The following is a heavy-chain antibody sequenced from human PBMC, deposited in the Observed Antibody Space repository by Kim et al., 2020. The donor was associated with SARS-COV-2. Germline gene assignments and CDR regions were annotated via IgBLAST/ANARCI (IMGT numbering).Heavy chain of an antibody. CDR2: ISSRRSDT. CDR3: ARMNCPGGNCYAGPYYYGMDV. V-gene: IGHV3-21*06. D-gene: IGHD2-15*01. Sequence: GGSLRLSCEVSGFIVSTYSMNWVRQAPGKGLEWVSFISSRRSDTYYADSLKGRFTISRDNAKNSVYLQINSLRVEDTGVYYCARMNCPGGNCYAGPYYYGMDVWGQGTTVTVSS. CDR1: GFIVSTYS. J-gene: IGHJ6*02.